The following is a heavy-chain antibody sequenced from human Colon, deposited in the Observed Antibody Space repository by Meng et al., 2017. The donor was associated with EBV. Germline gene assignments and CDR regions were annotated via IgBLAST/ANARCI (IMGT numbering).Heavy chain of an antibody. CDR1: GGSISGTNW. Sequence: AQRQGSGPGLVKPSGHLSLTCAVSGGSISGTNWWSWVRQPPGKGLEWIGEIYHSGSTNYNPSLKSRVTISVDKSKNQFSLKLNSVTAADTAVYYCARTAYFDFQRAFGYWGQGTLVTVSS. J-gene: IGHJ4*02. D-gene: IGHD2/OR15-2a*01. CDR3: ARTAYFDFQRAFGY. V-gene: IGHV4-4*02. CDR2: IYHSGST.